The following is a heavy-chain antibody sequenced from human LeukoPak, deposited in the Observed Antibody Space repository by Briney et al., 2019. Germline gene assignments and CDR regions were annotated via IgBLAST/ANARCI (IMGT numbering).Heavy chain of an antibody. J-gene: IGHJ4*02. V-gene: IGHV1-69*05. CDR2: IIPIFGTA. CDR1: GGTFSSYA. CDR3: ARERYFDWPVDY. Sequence: SVKVSCKASGGTFSSYAISWVRQAPGQGLEWMGGIIPIFGTANYAQKFQGRVTMTTDTSTSTAYMELRSLRSDDTAVYYCARERYFDWPVDYWGQGTLVTVSS. D-gene: IGHD3-9*01.